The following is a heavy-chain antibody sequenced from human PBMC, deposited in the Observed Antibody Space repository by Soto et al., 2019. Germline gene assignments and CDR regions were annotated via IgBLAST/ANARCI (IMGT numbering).Heavy chain of an antibody. CDR2: IYHSGST. CDR1: GGSVSSGSYY. Sequence: LCGGSVSSGSYYWGWIRQPPGKGLEWIGYIYHSGSTNYNPSLKSRVTISVDTSKNQFSLSLTSVTAADTAVYYCASLSAAWFDPWGQGTLVTVAS. D-gene: IGHD6-19*01. CDR3: ASLSAAWFDP. J-gene: IGHJ5*02. V-gene: IGHV4-61*01.